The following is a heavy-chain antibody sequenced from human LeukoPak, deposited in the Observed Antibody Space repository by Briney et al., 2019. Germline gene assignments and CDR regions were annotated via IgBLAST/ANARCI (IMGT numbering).Heavy chain of an antibody. CDR1: GFTXTSSA. V-gene: IGHV1-58*02. J-gene: IGHJ3*02. D-gene: IGHD1-26*01. CDR3: AAANLWELPI. Sequence: GASVLVSCKASGFTXTSSAMQWVRQARGQRLEWIGWIVVGSGNTNYAQKFQERVTITRDMSTSTAYMELSSLRSEDTAVYYCAAANLWELPIWGQGAMVTVSS. CDR2: IVVGSGNT.